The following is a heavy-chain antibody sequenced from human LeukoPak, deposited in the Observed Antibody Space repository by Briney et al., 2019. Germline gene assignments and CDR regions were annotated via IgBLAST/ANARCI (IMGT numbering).Heavy chain of an antibody. CDR2: IYYSGST. J-gene: IGHJ4*02. D-gene: IGHD3-10*01. CDR1: GGSISSYY. CDR3: ARVRVVEGFGELFCPLFDY. V-gene: IGHV4-59*13. Sequence: PSETLSLTCTVSGGSISSYYWSWIRQPPGKGLEWIGYIYYSGSTNYNPSLKSRVTISVDTSKNQFSLKLSSVTAADTAVYYCARVRVVEGFGELFCPLFDYWGQGTLVTVSS.